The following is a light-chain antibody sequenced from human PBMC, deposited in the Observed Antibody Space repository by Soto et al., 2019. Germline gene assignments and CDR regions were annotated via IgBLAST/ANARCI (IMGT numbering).Light chain of an antibody. Sequence: DIQMTQSPSSLSASVGDRVTITCRASQSISSYLNWYQQKPGKAPKLLIYAASSLQSGVPSRFSSSGSGTDFTLTISSLQPEDFATYYCQQSYSTPLTFGQWTRREIK. CDR3: QQSYSTPLT. V-gene: IGKV1-39*01. CDR2: AAS. CDR1: QSISSY. J-gene: IGKJ5*01.